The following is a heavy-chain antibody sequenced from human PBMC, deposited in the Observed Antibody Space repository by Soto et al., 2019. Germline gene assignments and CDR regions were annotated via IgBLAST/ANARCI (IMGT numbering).Heavy chain of an antibody. D-gene: IGHD5-18*01. CDR2: INAGNGNT. Sequence: QVQLVQSGAEGKKPGASLKVSCKASGYTFTSYSMHCVRQAPGQRLEWMRWINAGNGNTKYSQKFQGRVTITSDTSASTAYMELNSVKSEDPAVYYCPWHHMGDTPMGCGVHWGQGTLVTVSS. J-gene: IGHJ4*02. CDR1: GYTFTSYS. CDR3: PWHHMGDTPMGCGVH. V-gene: IGHV1-3*01.